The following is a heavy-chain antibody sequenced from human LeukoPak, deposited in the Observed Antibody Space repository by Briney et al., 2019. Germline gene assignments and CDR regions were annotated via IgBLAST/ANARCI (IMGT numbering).Heavy chain of an antibody. CDR2: IWYDGSNI. Sequence: GGSLRLSCAASGISFSSHGMHWVRQAPGKGLEGVAVIWYDGSNIYYADSVKGRFTISRDNSKNTLYLQMNSLRAEDTALYYCARARNDYDSNGFSLLDYWGQGTLVTVSS. D-gene: IGHD3-22*01. J-gene: IGHJ4*02. V-gene: IGHV3-33*01. CDR3: ARARNDYDSNGFSLLDY. CDR1: GISFSSHG.